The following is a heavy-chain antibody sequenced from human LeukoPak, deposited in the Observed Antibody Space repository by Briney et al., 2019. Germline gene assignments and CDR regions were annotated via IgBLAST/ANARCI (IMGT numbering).Heavy chain of an antibody. J-gene: IGHJ3*02. Sequence: ASVKVSCKTSGGTVTTYAISWVRQAPGQGLEWMGGIIPIFDTPDHAQRIQGRVTITADRSTGTVYLELSSLRSEDTAVYYCARSHSSSSGHDAFNIGGQGTLVTVSS. V-gene: IGHV1-69*06. D-gene: IGHD6-6*01. CDR2: IIPIFDTP. CDR1: GGTVTTYA. CDR3: ARSHSSSSGHDAFNI.